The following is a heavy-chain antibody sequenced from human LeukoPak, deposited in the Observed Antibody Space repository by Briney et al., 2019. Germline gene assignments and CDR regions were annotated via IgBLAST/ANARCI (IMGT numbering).Heavy chain of an antibody. CDR2: ISSSGSTI. J-gene: IGHJ4*02. Sequence: GMSLRLSCAGSGFTFSTYGMHWVRQAPGKGLEWVSYISSSGSTIYYADSVKGRFTISRDNAKNSLYLQMNSLRAEDTAVYYCAREGRGSSWYFFVKDWGQGTLVTVSS. V-gene: IGHV3-48*04. CDR3: AREGRGSSWYFFVKD. CDR1: GFTFSTYG. D-gene: IGHD6-13*01.